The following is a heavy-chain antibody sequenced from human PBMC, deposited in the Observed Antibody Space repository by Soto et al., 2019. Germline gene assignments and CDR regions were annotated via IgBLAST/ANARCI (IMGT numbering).Heavy chain of an antibody. V-gene: IGHV3-33*01. Sequence: PGGSLRLSCAASGFTFSSYGMHWVRQAPGKGLEWVAVIWYDGSNKYYADSVKGRFTISRDNSKNTLYLQMNSLRAEDTAVYYCARDRYSSGPSPAPPLDFDYWGQGTLVTVSS. CDR2: IWYDGSNK. J-gene: IGHJ4*02. CDR1: GFTFSSYG. CDR3: ARDRYSSGPSPAPPLDFDY. D-gene: IGHD6-19*01.